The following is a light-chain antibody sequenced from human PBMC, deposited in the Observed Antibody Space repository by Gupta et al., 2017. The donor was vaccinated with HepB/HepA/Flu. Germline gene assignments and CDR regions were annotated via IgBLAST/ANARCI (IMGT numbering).Light chain of an antibody. Sequence: DTQMTQSPSSLSASAGDRITISCRASQTVGTYLNWYQVKPGRAPKVLIYFASSLQTGVPSRFSGSGSGTEFTLTISRLQPEDVATYFCQQRDNIPRTFGQGTKVEI. CDR1: QTVGTY. V-gene: IGKV1-39*01. J-gene: IGKJ1*01. CDR2: FAS. CDR3: QQRDNIPRT.